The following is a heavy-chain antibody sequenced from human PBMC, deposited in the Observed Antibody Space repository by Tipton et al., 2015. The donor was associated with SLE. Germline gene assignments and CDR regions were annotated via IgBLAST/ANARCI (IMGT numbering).Heavy chain of an antibody. CDR2: ISWDGGST. CDR1: GFTFDDNI. V-gene: IGHV3-43*01. J-gene: IGHJ4*02. D-gene: IGHD5-12*01. CDR3: ARGRVDSGYTYFDY. Sequence: SLRLSCAASGFTFDDNIMHWVRQAPGKGLEWVSLISWDGGSTHYADSVKGRFTISRDNAKNSLYLQMNSLGAEDTSVYYCARGRVDSGYTYFDYWGQGTLVTVSS.